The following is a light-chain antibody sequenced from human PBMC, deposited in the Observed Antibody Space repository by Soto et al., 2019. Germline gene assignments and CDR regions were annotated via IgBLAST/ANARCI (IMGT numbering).Light chain of an antibody. J-gene: IGLJ1*01. V-gene: IGLV2-8*01. Sequence: QSVLTQPPSASGSPGQSVTFSCTGTSSDIGDYNYVSWYQQHPGKAPKLMIYEVTKRPSGVPDRFSGSKSGNTASLTVSGLQADDEADYYCSSYAGKYNYVLGTGTKVTVL. CDR2: EVT. CDR1: SSDIGDYNY. CDR3: SSYAGKYNYV.